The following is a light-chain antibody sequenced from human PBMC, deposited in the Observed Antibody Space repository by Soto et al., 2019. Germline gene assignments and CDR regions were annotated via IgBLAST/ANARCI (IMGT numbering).Light chain of an antibody. CDR2: GAS. CDR3: QQYGSSPRT. Sequence: EILLTQSPGTLSLSRRETATLSCRASQSVSSSYLACYQQKPGQAPRLVIYGASSRATGIPDRFSGSGSGTDVTLTISRLEQEDGTVYYCQQYGSSPRTFGQGTKVDIK. CDR1: QSVSSSY. V-gene: IGKV3-20*01. J-gene: IGKJ1*01.